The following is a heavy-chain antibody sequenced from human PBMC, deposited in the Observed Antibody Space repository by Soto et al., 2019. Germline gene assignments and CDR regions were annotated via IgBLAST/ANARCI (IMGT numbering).Heavy chain of an antibody. V-gene: IGHV2-5*02. CDR1: GFSLSTSGVG. CDR2: IYWDDDK. CDR3: AHSGHIEDRYCISTSCYRDRFDY. J-gene: IGHJ4*02. Sequence: QITLKESGPTLVKPTQTLTLTCTFSGFSLSTSGVGVGWIRQPPGKALEWLALIYWDDDKRYSPSLKSRLTITKDTSKNQVVLTMTNMDPVDTATYYCAHSGHIEDRYCISTSCYRDRFDYWGQGTLVTVSS. D-gene: IGHD2-2*01.